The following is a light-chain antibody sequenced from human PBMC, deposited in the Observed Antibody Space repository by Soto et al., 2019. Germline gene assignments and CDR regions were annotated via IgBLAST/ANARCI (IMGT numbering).Light chain of an antibody. CDR3: SSYTTSTTRV. CDR1: SSDIGVYDF. J-gene: IGLJ3*02. CDR2: DVT. Sequence: QSALTQPASVSGSPGQSITISCTGTSSDIGVYDFVSWYQQHPGRAPKLLIYDVTNRPSGISDRFSGSKSGNTASLTISGLQPEDEADYYCSSYTTSTTRVFSGGTKLTVL. V-gene: IGLV2-14*01.